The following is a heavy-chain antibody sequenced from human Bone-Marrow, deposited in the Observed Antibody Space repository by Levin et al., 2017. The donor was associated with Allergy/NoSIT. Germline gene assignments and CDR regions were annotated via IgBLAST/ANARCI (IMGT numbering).Heavy chain of an antibody. CDR1: GYRFTSHW. Sequence: GASVKVSCKASGYRFTSHWIGWVRQMPGKGLEWMGIINPDDSDVRYSPSFRGQVIISADKYISTAYLHWNSLKASDTAMYYCARSHNWFDPWGQGTLVTVSA. J-gene: IGHJ5*02. CDR3: ARSHNWFDP. V-gene: IGHV5-51*03. CDR2: INPDDSDV.